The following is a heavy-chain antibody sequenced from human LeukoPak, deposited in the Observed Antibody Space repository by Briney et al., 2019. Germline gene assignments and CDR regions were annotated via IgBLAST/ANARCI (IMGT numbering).Heavy chain of an antibody. V-gene: IGHV1-18*01. J-gene: IGHJ4*02. Sequence: GASVKVSCKASGYTFTSYGISWVRQAPGQGLEWMGWISAYNGNTNYAQKLQGRVTMTTDTSTSTAYMELRSLRSDDTAVYYCARDRLLYSSGSTITPLGYWGQGTLVTVSS. CDR3: ARDRLLYSSGSTITPLGY. CDR2: ISAYNGNT. D-gene: IGHD6-19*01. CDR1: GYTFTSYG.